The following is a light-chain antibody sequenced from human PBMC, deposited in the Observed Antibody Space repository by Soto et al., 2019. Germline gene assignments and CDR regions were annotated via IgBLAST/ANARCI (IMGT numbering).Light chain of an antibody. J-gene: IGKJ1*01. V-gene: IGKV3-15*01. CDR1: QSVSSTY. Sequence: EIVLTQSPGTLSLSPGERATLSCRASQSVSSTYLAWYQQKPGQAPRLLIYGLSIRAPGVPARFSGSGSGTEFTLTISSLQSEDFAVYYCQQYNNWPWTFGQGTKVDIK. CDR3: QQYNNWPWT. CDR2: GLS.